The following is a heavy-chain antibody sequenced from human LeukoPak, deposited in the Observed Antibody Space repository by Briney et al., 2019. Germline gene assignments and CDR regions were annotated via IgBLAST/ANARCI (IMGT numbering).Heavy chain of an antibody. CDR1: GFTFSSYG. CDR3: AKDREWGPPTPPTDYGMDV. Sequence: PGGSLRLSCAASGFTFSSYGMHWVRQAPGKGLEWVAVISHDGSNKYYADSVKGRFTISRDNSKNTLYLQMNSLRAEDTAVYYCAKDREWGPPTPPTDYGMDVWGQGTTVTVSS. CDR2: ISHDGSNK. J-gene: IGHJ6*02. V-gene: IGHV3-30*18. D-gene: IGHD3-3*01.